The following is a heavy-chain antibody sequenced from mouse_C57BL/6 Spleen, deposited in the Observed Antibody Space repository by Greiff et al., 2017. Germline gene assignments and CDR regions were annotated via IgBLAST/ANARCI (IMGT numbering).Heavy chain of an antibody. CDR3: ARDYYYGSSPLDY. Sequence: EVKLQQSGPELVKPGASVKMSCKASGYTFTDYNMHWVKQSHGKSLEWIGYINPNNGGTSYNQKFKGKATLTVNKSSSTAYMELRSLTSEDSAVYYCARDYYYGSSPLDYWGQGTTLTVSS. CDR2: INPNNGGT. J-gene: IGHJ2*01. CDR1: GYTFTDYN. D-gene: IGHD1-1*01. V-gene: IGHV1-22*01.